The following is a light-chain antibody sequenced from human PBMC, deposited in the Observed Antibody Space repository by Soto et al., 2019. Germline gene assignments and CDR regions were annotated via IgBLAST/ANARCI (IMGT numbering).Light chain of an antibody. Sequence: DIHMTQSPSTLSESVGDRVTITCRASQSISIWLAWYQQKPGKAPNLLIYKTSSLETGVPSRFSGSGSGTEFTLTISSLQPDDLATYYCQHWNDYSWTFGQGTKVEVK. J-gene: IGKJ1*01. V-gene: IGKV1-5*03. CDR2: KTS. CDR1: QSISIW. CDR3: QHWNDYSWT.